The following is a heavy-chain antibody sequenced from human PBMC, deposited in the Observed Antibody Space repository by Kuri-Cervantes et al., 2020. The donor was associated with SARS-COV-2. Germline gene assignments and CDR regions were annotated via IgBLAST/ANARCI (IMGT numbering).Heavy chain of an antibody. CDR2: IYHSGST. CDR3: ARGVDVDTAMVPYFDL. Sequence: ESLKISCAVSGYSISSDYYWGWIRQPPGKGLEWIGSIYHSGSTYYNPSLKSRVTISVDTSKNQFSLKLSSVTAADTAVYYCARGVDVDTAMVPYFDLWGRGTLVTVSS. CDR1: GYSISSDYY. D-gene: IGHD5-18*01. J-gene: IGHJ2*01. V-gene: IGHV4-38-2*01.